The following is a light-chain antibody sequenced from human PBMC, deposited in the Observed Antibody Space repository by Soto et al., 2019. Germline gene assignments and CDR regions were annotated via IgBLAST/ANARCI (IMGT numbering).Light chain of an antibody. CDR3: QQYDSSPLT. Sequence: EIVLTQSPGTLSLSPGERATLPCRASQGVSSSYVAWYQQKPGQAPRLLIYGGSSRAPGIPDRFRGSGSGTDFALTISRLEPEDFAVYYCQQYDSSPLTFGGGTKVEIK. CDR1: QGVSSSY. J-gene: IGKJ4*01. V-gene: IGKV3-20*01. CDR2: GGS.